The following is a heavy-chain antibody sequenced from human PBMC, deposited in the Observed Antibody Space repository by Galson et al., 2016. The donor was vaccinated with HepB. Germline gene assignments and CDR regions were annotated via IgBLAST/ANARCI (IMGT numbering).Heavy chain of an antibody. CDR1: EFMISSNY. Sequence: SLRLSCAVSEFMISSNYMTWVRQAPGKGLEWVSVFYSGGSTYYTDSVKGRFTISRDNSKNTMYLQMNSLRVEDTAVYYCVRGTSGSYSLISWGPGTLVTVSS. J-gene: IGHJ5*02. V-gene: IGHV3-53*01. D-gene: IGHD6-25*01. CDR3: VRGTSGSYSLIS. CDR2: FYSGGST.